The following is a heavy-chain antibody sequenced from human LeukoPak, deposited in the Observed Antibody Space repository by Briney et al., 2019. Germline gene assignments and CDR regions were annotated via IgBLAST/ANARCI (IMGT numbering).Heavy chain of an antibody. V-gene: IGHV4-39*01. D-gene: IGHD2-15*01. CDR2: ISYSGST. Sequence: PSETLSLTCTVSGDSISSSSYYWGWIRQPPGKGLEWIGTISYSGSTYYKPSHKSRVTISVDTSKNQFSLKLTSVTAADTAVYYCARSIVVVVPATYDYWGQGSLVTVSS. J-gene: IGHJ4*02. CDR1: GDSISSSSYY. CDR3: ARSIVVVVPATYDY.